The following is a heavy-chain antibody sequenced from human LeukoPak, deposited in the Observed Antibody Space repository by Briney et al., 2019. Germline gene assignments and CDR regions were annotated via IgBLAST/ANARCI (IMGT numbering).Heavy chain of an antibody. V-gene: IGHV3-53*01. CDR3: AKGGSGWLLYYFDY. J-gene: IGHJ4*02. CDR1: GFTVNRNY. CDR2: IYSGGTI. Sequence: GGSLRLSCAASGFTVNRNYMSWVRQAPGKGLEWVSVIYSGGTIDYADSVKGRFTISRDNSKNTLYLQMNSLRAEDTAVYYCAKGGSGWLLYYFDYWGQGTLVTVSS. D-gene: IGHD6-19*01.